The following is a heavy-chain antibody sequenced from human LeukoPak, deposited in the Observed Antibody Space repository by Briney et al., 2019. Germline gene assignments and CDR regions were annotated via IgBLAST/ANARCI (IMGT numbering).Heavy chain of an antibody. CDR2: TRNKAKSYTT. CDR3: ARGSDTRGYYYPNY. CDR1: GFTFSDHY. D-gene: IGHD3-22*01. Sequence: GGSLRLSCAASGFTFSDHYMDWVRQAPGKGLEWVGRTRNKAKSYTTEYAASVKGRFTISRDDSKNSLYLQMNSLKTEDTAVYYCARGSDTRGYYYPNYWGQGTLVTVSS. J-gene: IGHJ4*02. V-gene: IGHV3-72*01.